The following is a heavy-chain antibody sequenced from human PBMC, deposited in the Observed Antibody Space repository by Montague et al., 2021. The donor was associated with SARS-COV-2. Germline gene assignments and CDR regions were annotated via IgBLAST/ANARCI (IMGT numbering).Heavy chain of an antibody. CDR2: VNLVGSS. CDR1: GGSFSGYN. CDR3: SRVKSISPWGRQPAPV. J-gene: IGHJ6*02. D-gene: IGHD2-2*01. V-gene: IGHV4-34*01. Sequence: SETLSLTCAVYGGSFSGYNYSWVRLPPPQGQELIGVVNLVGSSNYNPSLKSRGTISVYTSKHQFSLKLSSVTAADTAVYYCSRVKSISPWGRQPAPVWGQGTPVTVSS.